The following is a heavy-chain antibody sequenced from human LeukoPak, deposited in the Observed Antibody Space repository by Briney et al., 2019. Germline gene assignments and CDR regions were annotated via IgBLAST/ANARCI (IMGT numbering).Heavy chain of an antibody. CDR1: GGSVSSSSYY. D-gene: IGHD5-24*01. CDR3: ARIPAEMATILT. J-gene: IGHJ5*02. Sequence: PSETLSLTCTVSGGSVSSSSYYWGWIRQPPGKGLEWIGSIYYSGSTYYNPSLKSRATISVDTSKNQFSLKLSSVTAADTAVYYCARIPAEMATILTWGQGTLVTVSS. V-gene: IGHV4-39*07. CDR2: IYYSGST.